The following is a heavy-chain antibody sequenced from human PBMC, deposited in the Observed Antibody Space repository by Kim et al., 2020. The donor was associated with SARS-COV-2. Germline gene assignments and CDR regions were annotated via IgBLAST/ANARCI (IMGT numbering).Heavy chain of an antibody. D-gene: IGHD3-16*01. J-gene: IGHJ5*02. CDR3: ARDQAFGGGLLFDP. V-gene: IGHV4-4*08. Sequence: PCRRRRVTLSVDPSKNQFSLKLSSVTAADTAVYYCARDQAFGGGLLFDPWRQGTLVTVSS.